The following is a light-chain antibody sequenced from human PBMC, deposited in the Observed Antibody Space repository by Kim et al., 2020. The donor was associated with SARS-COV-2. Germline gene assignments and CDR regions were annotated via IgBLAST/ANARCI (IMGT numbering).Light chain of an antibody. V-gene: IGKV1-16*02. Sequence: DIQMTQSPSSLSASVGDRVTITCRASQGISSYLAWYQQKPGKAPKFLIYDTSILQSGVPSKFSGSGSGTEFTLTISSLQPDDFATYYCQQYNNYPPTFGKGTLVEIK. J-gene: IGKJ5*01. CDR3: QQYNNYPPT. CDR1: QGISSY. CDR2: DTS.